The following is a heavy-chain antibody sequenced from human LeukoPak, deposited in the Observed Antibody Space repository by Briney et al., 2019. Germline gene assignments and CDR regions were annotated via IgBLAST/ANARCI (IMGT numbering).Heavy chain of an antibody. J-gene: IGHJ5*02. CDR3: ARGELYNWFYP. CDR1: GGAFSGYY. D-gene: IGHD3-10*01. Sequence: SETLCLTCAAYGGAFSGYYWSWIRQPPGKGLEWIGEINHSGGTNYNPSLKSRVTISVDTSKNQFSLKLSSVTAAYTAVYYCARGELYNWFYPWVQGTLVTVSS. CDR2: INHSGGT. V-gene: IGHV4-34*01.